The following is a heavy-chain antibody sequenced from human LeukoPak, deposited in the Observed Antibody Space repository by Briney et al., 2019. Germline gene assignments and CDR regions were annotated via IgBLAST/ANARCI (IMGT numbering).Heavy chain of an antibody. CDR3: ARARYSSSAYYYGMGV. D-gene: IGHD6-6*01. CDR2: IDNAGSIT. Sequence: GGSLRLSCAASGFTFSNYWIHWVRQAPGKGLVWVSRIDNAGSITTYADSVKGRFTISRDNAENTLYLQMNSLRVEDTAVYYCARARYSSSAYYYGMGVWGQGTTVTVSS. V-gene: IGHV3-74*03. CDR1: GFTFSNYW. J-gene: IGHJ6*02.